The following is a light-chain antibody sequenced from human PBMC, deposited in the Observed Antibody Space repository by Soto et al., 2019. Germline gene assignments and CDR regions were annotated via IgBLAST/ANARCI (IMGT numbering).Light chain of an antibody. CDR1: QTISSW. CDR3: QQYNSFPLT. Sequence: DIQMTQSPSSLSASVGDRVTIPGRASQTISSWLAWYQPKPGKAPKXXIYKASTLKSGVRSRFRCSGAGPECTLTISSLQPDDVDTYYCQQYNSFPLTVGGGTKVDIK. V-gene: IGKV1-5*03. J-gene: IGKJ4*01. CDR2: KAS.